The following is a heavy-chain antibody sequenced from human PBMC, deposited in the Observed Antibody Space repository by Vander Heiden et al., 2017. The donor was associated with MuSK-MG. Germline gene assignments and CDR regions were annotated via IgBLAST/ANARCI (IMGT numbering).Heavy chain of an antibody. Sequence: EVQLLVSVGGLSQHGWALRLTCAASGFDFGGNAMGWGRQSPGKGLVWVSGISHTGDSTHYADSVKGRFTMSRDNSRDTVYLEMNSLRTEDSAVYDGAKDLFAYYAMDVWGQGTTGIVSS. D-gene: IGHD3-10*02. CDR3: AKDLFAYYAMDV. CDR1: GFDFGGNA. CDR2: ISHTGDST. V-gene: IGHV3-23*01. J-gene: IGHJ6*02.